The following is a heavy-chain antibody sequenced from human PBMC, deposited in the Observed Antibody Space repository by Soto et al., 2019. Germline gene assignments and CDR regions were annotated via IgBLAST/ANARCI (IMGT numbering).Heavy chain of an antibody. CDR2: VSYSGTT. Sequence: QVLLQESGPGLVKPSETLSLTCTVSGVSVNSGSFYWTWIRQPPGKGLEWIGFVSYSGTTKYNASLKSRVTIAVDTSRSQISLNVSSVTAADTAVYYCARGATVTHSDYWGQGTLVTVSS. CDR1: GVSVNSGSFY. J-gene: IGHJ4*02. V-gene: IGHV4-61*01. CDR3: ARGATVTHSDY. D-gene: IGHD4-17*01.